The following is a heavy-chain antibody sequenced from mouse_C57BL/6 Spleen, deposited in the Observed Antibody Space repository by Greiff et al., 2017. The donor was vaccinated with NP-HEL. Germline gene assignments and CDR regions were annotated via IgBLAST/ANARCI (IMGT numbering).Heavy chain of an antibody. Sequence: QVQLQQPGAELVKPGASVKMSCKASGYTFTSYWITWVKQRPGQGLEWIGDIYPGSGSTNYNEKFKSKATLTVDTSSSTAYMQLSSLTSEDSAVYYCARDEDSSGVFDYWGQGTTLTVSS. CDR1: GYTFTSYW. CDR2: IYPGSGST. D-gene: IGHD3-2*02. V-gene: IGHV1-55*01. J-gene: IGHJ2*01. CDR3: ARDEDSSGVFDY.